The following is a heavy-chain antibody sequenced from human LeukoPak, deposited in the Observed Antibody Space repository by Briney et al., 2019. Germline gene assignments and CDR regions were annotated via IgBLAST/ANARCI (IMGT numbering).Heavy chain of an antibody. CDR1: GFTFSRNS. V-gene: IGHV3-48*02. J-gene: IGHJ3*02. CDR2: ISTSSSSI. D-gene: IGHD2-15*01. CDR3: ARVLCSGGTCLDAFDI. Sequence: PGGSLRLSCAASGFTFSRNSMNWVRQAPGKGLEWVSYISTSSSSIYYADSVKGRFTISRNNAKNSLYLQMNSLRDEDTAVYYCARVLCSGGTCLDAFDIWGQGTMVTVSS.